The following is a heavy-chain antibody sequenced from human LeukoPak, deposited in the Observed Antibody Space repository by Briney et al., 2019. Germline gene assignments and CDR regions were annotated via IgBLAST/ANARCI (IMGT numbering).Heavy chain of an antibody. Sequence: GGSLRLSCAASGFTFSSYSMNWVRQAPGKGLEWVSSISSSSSYIYYADSVKGRFTISRDNTKNSLYLQMNSLRAEDTALYYCARFLPGIAARIDSWGQGTLVTVSS. CDR1: GFTFSSYS. CDR2: ISSSSSYI. D-gene: IGHD6-13*01. V-gene: IGHV3-21*01. J-gene: IGHJ4*02. CDR3: ARFLPGIAARIDS.